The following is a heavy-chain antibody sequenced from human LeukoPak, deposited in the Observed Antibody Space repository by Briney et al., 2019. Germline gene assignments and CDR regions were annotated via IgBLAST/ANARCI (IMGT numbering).Heavy chain of an antibody. CDR3: ASSTTVTTGFDY. Sequence: PSETLSLTCTVSGGSISSGDYYWSWIRQPPGKGLEWIGYIYYSGSTYYNPSLKSRVTISVDTSKNQFSLKLSSVTAADTAVYYCASSTTVTTGFDYWGQGTLVTVSS. D-gene: IGHD4-17*01. CDR2: IYYSGST. CDR1: GGSISSGDYY. J-gene: IGHJ4*02. V-gene: IGHV4-30-4*02.